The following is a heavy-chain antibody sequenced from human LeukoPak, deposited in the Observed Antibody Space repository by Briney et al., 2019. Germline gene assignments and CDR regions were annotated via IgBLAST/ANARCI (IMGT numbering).Heavy chain of an antibody. J-gene: IGHJ4*02. Sequence: GGSLRLSCAASGFTFSSYSMNWVRQAPGKGLEWVSSISSSSSYIYYADSVKGRFTISRDNAKNSLYLQMNSLRAEDTAVYYCARGKDTALTPTHFDYWGQGTLVTVSS. CDR3: ARGKDTALTPTHFDY. CDR1: GFTFSSYS. CDR2: ISSSSSYI. D-gene: IGHD5-18*01. V-gene: IGHV3-21*01.